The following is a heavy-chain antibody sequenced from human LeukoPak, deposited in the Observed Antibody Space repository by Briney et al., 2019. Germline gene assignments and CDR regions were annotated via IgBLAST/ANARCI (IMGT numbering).Heavy chain of an antibody. Sequence: PSETLSLTCNVSGASISSYYWSWIRQPAGKGLEWIGRIYSSGSTNYNPSLKSRVTISADTSKNQFSLKLYSVTAADTAVYYCATRKLGNDYWGQGTLVTVSS. J-gene: IGHJ4*02. CDR1: GASISSYY. V-gene: IGHV4-4*07. D-gene: IGHD7-27*01. CDR3: ATRKLGNDY. CDR2: IYSSGST.